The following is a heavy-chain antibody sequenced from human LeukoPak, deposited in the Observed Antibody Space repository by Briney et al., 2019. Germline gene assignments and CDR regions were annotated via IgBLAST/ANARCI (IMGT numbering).Heavy chain of an antibody. V-gene: IGHV3-7*01. CDR1: GFPFSTFW. CDR2: IKQDGSEK. CDR3: ARDYCSGGSCYYDY. J-gene: IGHJ4*02. D-gene: IGHD2-15*01. Sequence: PGGSLRLSCAVSGFPFSTFWMSWVRQAPGRGLEWVANIKQDGSEKYYVDSVKGRFTISRDNAKNSLYLQMNSLRAEDTAVYYCARDYCSGGSCYYDYWGQGTLVTVSS.